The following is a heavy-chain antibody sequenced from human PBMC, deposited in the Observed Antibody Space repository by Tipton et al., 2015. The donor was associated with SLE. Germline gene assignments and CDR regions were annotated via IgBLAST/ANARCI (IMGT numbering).Heavy chain of an antibody. J-gene: IGHJ6*02. V-gene: IGHV1-18*01. Sequence: QLVQSGAEVKNPGASVKVSCKASGYTFTSYGISWVRQAPGQGLEWMGWISTYNGNTHYAQNLQGRVTMTTYTSTSTAYMELRNLRSDDTAVYYCAREVYSGSYYYYYGMDVWGQGTTVTISS. D-gene: IGHD3-10*01. CDR1: GYTFTSYG. CDR2: ISTYNGNT. CDR3: AREVYSGSYYYYYGMDV.